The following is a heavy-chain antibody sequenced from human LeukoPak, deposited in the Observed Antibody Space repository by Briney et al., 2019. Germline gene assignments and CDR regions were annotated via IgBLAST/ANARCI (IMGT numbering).Heavy chain of an antibody. V-gene: IGHV4-39*07. CDR3: ARDLVFSDITGTSSSCSDY. CDR1: GGSISSSSYY. D-gene: IGHD1-7*01. J-gene: IGHJ4*02. Sequence: SETLSLTCTVSGGSISSSSYYWGWIRQPPGKGLEWIGSIYYSGSTYYNPSLKSRVTISVDTSKNQFSLKLSSVTAADTAVYYCARDLVFSDITGTSSSCSDYWGQGTLVTVSS. CDR2: IYYSGST.